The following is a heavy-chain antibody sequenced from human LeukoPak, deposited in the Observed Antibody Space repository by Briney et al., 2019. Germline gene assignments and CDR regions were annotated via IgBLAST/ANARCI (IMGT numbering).Heavy chain of an antibody. V-gene: IGHV3-74*01. CDR2: INSDGSST. CDR1: GFTFSSYW. D-gene: IGHD6-6*01. J-gene: IGHJ4*02. CDR3: TTDLPFEYSSSSSFDY. Sequence: QPGGSLRLSCAASGFTFSSYWMHWVRQPPGKGVVWVSRINSDGSSTNYADSVRGRITISRDNAKNTLYLQMNSLKTEDTAVYYCTTDLPFEYSSSSSFDYWGQGTLVTVSS.